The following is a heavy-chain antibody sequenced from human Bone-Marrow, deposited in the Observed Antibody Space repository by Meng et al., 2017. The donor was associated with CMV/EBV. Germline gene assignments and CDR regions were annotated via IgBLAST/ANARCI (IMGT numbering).Heavy chain of an antibody. Sequence: ASVKVSCKASGYTFTGYYMHWVRQAPGQGLEWMGWINPNSGGANYAQKFQGRVTMTRDTSNSTAYMELSRLRSDDTAVYYCARVPFQLSDDAFDIWGQGTMVTGSS. CDR3: ARVPFQLSDDAFDI. D-gene: IGHD3-3*02. J-gene: IGHJ3*02. CDR2: INPNSGGA. CDR1: GYTFTGYY. V-gene: IGHV1-2*02.